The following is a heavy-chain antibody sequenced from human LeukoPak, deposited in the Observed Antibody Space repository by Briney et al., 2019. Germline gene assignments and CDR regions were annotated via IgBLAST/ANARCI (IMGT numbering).Heavy chain of an antibody. CDR1: GGTFSSYA. D-gene: IGHD5-24*01. CDR3: ARAGVGWLQSSIDY. V-gene: IGHV1-69*06. Sequence: SVKVSCKASGGTFSSYAISWVRQAPGQGLEWMGAIIPLFGTANYAQKFQGRVTITADKSTTTAYMELSSLRSEDTAVSYCARAGVGWLQSSIDYWGQGTLVTVSS. J-gene: IGHJ4*02. CDR2: IIPLFGTA.